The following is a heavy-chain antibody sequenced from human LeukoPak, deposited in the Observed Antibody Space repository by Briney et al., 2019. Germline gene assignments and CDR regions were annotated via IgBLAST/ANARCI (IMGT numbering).Heavy chain of an antibody. CDR3: ARTFYFDY. Sequence: ASETLSLTCTVSGYSISSGYYWGWIRQPPGKGLEWIGSIYHSGSTYYNPSLKSRVTISLDTSNNQFSLKLSAVTAADTAVYYCARTFYFDYWGQGTLVTVSS. CDR1: GYSISSGYY. D-gene: IGHD2/OR15-2a*01. V-gene: IGHV4-38-2*02. CDR2: IYHSGST. J-gene: IGHJ4*02.